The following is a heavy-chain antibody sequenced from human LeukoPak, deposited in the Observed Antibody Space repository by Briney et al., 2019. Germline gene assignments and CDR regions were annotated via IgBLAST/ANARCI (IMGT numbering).Heavy chain of an antibody. CDR2: ISYDGSNK. D-gene: IGHD3-22*01. V-gene: IGHV3-30-3*01. Sequence: PGGSLRLSCAASGFTFSSYAMHWVRQAPGKGLEWVAVISYDGSNKYYADSVKGRFTISRDNSKNTLYLQMNSLRAEDTAVYYCARDSPRLYDSSGYYYKAYFQHWGQGTLVTVSS. CDR1: GFTFSSYA. CDR3: ARDSPRLYDSSGYYYKAYFQH. J-gene: IGHJ1*01.